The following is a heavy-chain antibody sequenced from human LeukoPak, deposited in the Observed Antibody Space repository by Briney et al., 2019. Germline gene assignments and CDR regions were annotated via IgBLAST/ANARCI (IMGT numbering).Heavy chain of an antibody. V-gene: IGHV3-48*03. CDR2: ISRSGSTI. Sequence: GGSLRLSCAASGFTFSSYKMHWVRRAPGKGLEWVSYISRSGSTIYYADSVKGRFTISRDNAKNSLYLQMNSLRAEDTAVYYCARDYGGSSPFDYWGQGTLVTVSS. CDR3: ARDYGGSSPFDY. CDR1: GFTFSSYK. J-gene: IGHJ4*02. D-gene: IGHD4-23*01.